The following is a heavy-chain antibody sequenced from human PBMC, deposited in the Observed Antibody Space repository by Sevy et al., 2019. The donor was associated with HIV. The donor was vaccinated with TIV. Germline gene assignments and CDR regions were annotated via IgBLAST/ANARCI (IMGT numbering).Heavy chain of an antibody. CDR2: ISYDGSNK. D-gene: IGHD3-22*01. CDR3: ARDRDYYDSSGYYSYYYYYGMDV. V-gene: IGHV3-30*04. CDR1: GFTFSSYA. Sequence: GGSLRLSCAASGFTFSSYAMHWVRQAPGKGLEWVAVISYDGSNKYYADSVKGRFTNSRDNSKNTRYLQMNGLRAEDTAVYYCARDRDYYDSSGYYSYYYYYGMDVWGQGTTVTVSS. J-gene: IGHJ6*02.